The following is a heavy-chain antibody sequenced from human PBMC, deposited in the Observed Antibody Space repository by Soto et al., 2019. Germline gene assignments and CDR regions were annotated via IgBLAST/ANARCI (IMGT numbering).Heavy chain of an antibody. V-gene: IGHV1-3*01. J-gene: IGHJ1*01. CDR1: GYMFSSFA. CDR3: ARRRRVLYRTAACQRSLYS. D-gene: IGHD2-2*02. Sequence: ASVKVSCKAPGYMFSSFALHWVRQAPGQRPEWMGWIDAGNGDTKTSLKFQGRVTLSRDTLASTAYMDLYSLTYEDTAVYYRARRRRVLYRTAACQRSLYSWG. CDR2: IDAGNGDT.